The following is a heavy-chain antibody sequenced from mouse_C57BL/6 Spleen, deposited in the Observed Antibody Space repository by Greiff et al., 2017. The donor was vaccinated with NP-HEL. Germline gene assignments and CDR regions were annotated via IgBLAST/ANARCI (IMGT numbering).Heavy chain of an antibody. CDR1: GFNIKDDY. CDR3: TGPYDYDGGDYAMDY. J-gene: IGHJ4*01. Sequence: VQLKQSGAELVRPGASVKLSCTASGFNIKDDYMHWVKQRPEQGLEWIGWIDPENGDTEYASKFQGKATITADTSSNTAYLQLSSLTSEDTAVYYCTGPYDYDGGDYAMDYWGQGTSVTVSS. V-gene: IGHV14-4*01. CDR2: IDPENGDT. D-gene: IGHD2-4*01.